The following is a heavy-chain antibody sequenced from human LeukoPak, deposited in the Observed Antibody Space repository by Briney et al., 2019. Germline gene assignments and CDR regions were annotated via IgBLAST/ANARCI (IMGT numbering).Heavy chain of an antibody. J-gene: IGHJ5*02. CDR3: ARVPSSSWYEYWFDP. CDR1: GGSINSYY. D-gene: IGHD6-13*01. Sequence: SDTQSLPCTVSGGSINSYYWRWTPQPPEKGLEGIGYIYYSGSTNYNPSLKSRVTISVDTSKNQFSLKLSSVTAADTAVYYCARVPSSSWYEYWFDPWGQGTLVTVSS. CDR2: IYYSGST. V-gene: IGHV4-59*12.